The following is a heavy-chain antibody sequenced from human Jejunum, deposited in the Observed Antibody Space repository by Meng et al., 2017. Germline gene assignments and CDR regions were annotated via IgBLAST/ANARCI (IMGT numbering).Heavy chain of an antibody. CDR2: IFYSGSS. CDR1: GGSVNSISHY. J-gene: IGHJ5*02. CDR3: ANMFCTRTTCEES. Sequence: SETLSLTCTVSGGSVNSISHYWNWIRQPPGKGLEWIGYIFYSGSSKYNPSLSIRVTISLDTSKNQFSLKVSSVTAADTAVYYCANMFCTRTTCEESWGRGTLVTVSS. V-gene: IGHV4-61*01. D-gene: IGHD2/OR15-2a*01.